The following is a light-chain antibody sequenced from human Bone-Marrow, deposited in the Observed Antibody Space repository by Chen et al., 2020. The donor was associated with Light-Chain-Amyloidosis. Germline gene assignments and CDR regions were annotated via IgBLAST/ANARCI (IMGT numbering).Light chain of an antibody. CDR3: QVWDRSSDRPV. J-gene: IGLJ3*02. CDR2: DDS. V-gene: IGLV3-21*02. CDR1: NIGSTS. Sequence: SYVLTQPSSVSVALGQTATIACGGNNIGSTSVHWYQQTPGQAPLLVVYDDSDRPSGIPERLSGSNAGNTATLTISRVEAGDEADYYCQVWDRSSDRPVCGGGTKLTVL.